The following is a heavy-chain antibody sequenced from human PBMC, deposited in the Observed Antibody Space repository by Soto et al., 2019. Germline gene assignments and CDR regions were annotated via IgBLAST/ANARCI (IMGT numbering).Heavy chain of an antibody. CDR3: AKGVAGWYYFDY. CDR2: ISWNSGTT. Sequence: EVQLVESGGGLVQPGRSLRLSCAASGFTFDDSAMHWVRQAPGKGLEWVSGISWNSGTTGYADSVKGRFTISRDNAKNSLYLQMNSLRAEDPALYYCAKGVAGWYYFDYWGQGTLVTVSS. J-gene: IGHJ4*02. V-gene: IGHV3-9*01. CDR1: GFTFDDSA. D-gene: IGHD3-3*01.